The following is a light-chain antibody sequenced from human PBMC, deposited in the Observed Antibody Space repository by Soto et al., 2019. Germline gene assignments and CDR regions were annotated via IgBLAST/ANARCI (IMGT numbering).Light chain of an antibody. CDR1: KLGDKS. V-gene: IGLV3-1*01. CDR2: QDS. CDR3: QAWDSSHYV. J-gene: IGLJ1*01. Sequence: SYELTQPPSVSVSPGQTASITCSGDKLGDKSVSWYQQKPGQSPVLVIYQDSRRPSRIPERFSGSNSGSTATLTISGTQAMEEADYYCQAWDSSHYVFGSGTKLTVL.